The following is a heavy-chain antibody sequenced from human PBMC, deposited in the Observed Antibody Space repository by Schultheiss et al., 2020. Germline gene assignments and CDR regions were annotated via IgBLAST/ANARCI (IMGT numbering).Heavy chain of an antibody. V-gene: IGHV3-9*01. CDR2: ISWNSRTI. D-gene: IGHD3-16*01. J-gene: IGHJ6*02. CDR3: AKDRGRFDFDSMDV. CDR1: GFTFDDYS. Sequence: SLKISCAASGFTFDDYSMHWVRQVPGKGLEWVSAISWNSRTIDYADSVKGRFTISRDNAKNYLDLQMNSLRPEDTALYYCAKDRGRFDFDSMDVWGQGTTVTVSS.